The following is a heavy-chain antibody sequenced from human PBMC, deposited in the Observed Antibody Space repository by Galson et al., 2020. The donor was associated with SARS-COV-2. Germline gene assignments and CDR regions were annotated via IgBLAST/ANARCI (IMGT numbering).Heavy chain of an antibody. CDR3: SGEGWQGGY. D-gene: IGHD6-19*01. J-gene: IGHJ4*02. V-gene: IGHV3-7*01. CDR1: GFTFNDFW. CDR2: IKGDGSET. Sequence: GESLKISCEVSGFTFNDFWMSWFRQAPGKGLEWVANIKGDGSETNYADFVKGRFSISRDNAANSFYLQMHSLRVEDSAVYYCSGEGWQGGYWGQGTRVTVSS.